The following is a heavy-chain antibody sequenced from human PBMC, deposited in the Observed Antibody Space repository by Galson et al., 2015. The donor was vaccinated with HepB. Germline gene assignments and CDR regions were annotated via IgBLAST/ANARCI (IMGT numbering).Heavy chain of an antibody. D-gene: IGHD6-13*01. CDR1: GGTLNSYA. CDR3: ARELGQQQLGYFDS. Sequence: SVKVSCKASGGTLNSYAISWVRQAPGQGLEWMGGIIPMFGTANYAQKFQGRIIITADELTRTAYMDLSSLRSEDTAVYYCARELGQQQLGYFDSWGQGTLVTVSS. V-gene: IGHV1-69*13. J-gene: IGHJ4*02. CDR2: IIPMFGTA.